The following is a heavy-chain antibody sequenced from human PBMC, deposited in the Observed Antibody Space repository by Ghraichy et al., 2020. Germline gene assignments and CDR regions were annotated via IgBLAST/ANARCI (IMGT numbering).Heavy chain of an antibody. D-gene: IGHD1-26*01. Sequence: SETLSLTCAASGGSISSYYWSWIRQPPGKGLEWIGYIYTGGNTNYNPSLKSRVTISVDTYKNQFSLKLSSVTAADTAVYYCARARGRSPDPLIDYWGQGTLVTVSS. V-gene: IGHV4-4*09. CDR1: GGSISSYY. J-gene: IGHJ4*02. CDR3: ARARGRSPDPLIDY. CDR2: IYTGGNT.